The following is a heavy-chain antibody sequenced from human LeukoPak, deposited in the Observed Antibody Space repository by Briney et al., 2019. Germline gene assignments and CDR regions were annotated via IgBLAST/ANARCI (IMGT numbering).Heavy chain of an antibody. CDR1: GGTFSSYA. CDR2: IIPIFGTA. D-gene: IGHD4-17*01. V-gene: IGHV1-69*13. J-gene: IGHJ4*02. Sequence: SVTVSCKASGGTFSSYAISWVRQAPGQGLEWMGGIIPIFGTANYAQKFQGRVTITADESTSTAYMELSSLRSEDTAVYYCARGETTVPYFDYWGQGTLVTVSS. CDR3: ARGETTVPYFDY.